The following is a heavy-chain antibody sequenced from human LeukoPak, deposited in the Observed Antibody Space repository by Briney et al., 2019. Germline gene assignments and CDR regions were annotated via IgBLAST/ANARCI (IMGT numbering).Heavy chain of an antibody. CDR3: ARDLYRIVVVPHYFDY. CDR1: GYTFSSYW. Sequence: PGGSLRLSCAASGYTFSSYWMSWVREAPGKGLEWVANIKQDGSEKYYVDSVTGRFTISRDNAKNSLYLQMNSLRAEDTAVYYCARDLYRIVVVPHYFDYWGQGTLVTVSS. V-gene: IGHV3-7*01. J-gene: IGHJ4*02. D-gene: IGHD3-22*01. CDR2: IKQDGSEK.